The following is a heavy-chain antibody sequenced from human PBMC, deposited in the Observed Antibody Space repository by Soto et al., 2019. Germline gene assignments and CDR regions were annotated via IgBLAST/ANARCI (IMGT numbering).Heavy chain of an antibody. CDR2: IIPIFGTA. Sequence: QVQLVQSGAEVKKPGSSVKVSCKASGGTFSSYAISWVRQAPGQGLEWMGGIIPIFGTANYAQKFQGRVTITADESTSTAYMELSSLRSEDTAVYYCAMLATTQTWQLVRGVGGMDVWGQGTTVTVSS. CDR1: GGTFSSYA. CDR3: AMLATTQTWQLVRGVGGMDV. D-gene: IGHD6-6*01. J-gene: IGHJ6*02. V-gene: IGHV1-69*12.